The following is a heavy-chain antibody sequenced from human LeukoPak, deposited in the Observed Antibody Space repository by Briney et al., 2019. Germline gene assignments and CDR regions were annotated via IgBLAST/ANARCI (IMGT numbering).Heavy chain of an antibody. J-gene: IGHJ4*02. D-gene: IGHD3-16*02. CDR1: GGTFSSYA. CDR2: IIPIFGTA. V-gene: IGHV1-69*01. Sequence: GASVKVSCKASGGTFSSYAISWVRQAPGQGLEWMGGIIPIFGTANYAQKFQGRVTITADESTSTAYMGLSSLRSEDTAVYYCARGVNYDYVWGSYRGIYYFDYWGQGTLVTVSS. CDR3: ARGVNYDYVWGSYRGIYYFDY.